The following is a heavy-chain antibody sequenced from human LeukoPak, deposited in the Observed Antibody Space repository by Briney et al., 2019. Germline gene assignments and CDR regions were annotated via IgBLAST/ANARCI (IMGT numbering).Heavy chain of an antibody. D-gene: IGHD2-2*01. CDR3: ARDLRSSTSFYYYYYYYMDV. Sequence: ASVKVSCKASGYTFTSYYMHWVRQAPGQGLEWMGIINPSGGSTSYAQKFQGRVTMTRDMSTSTVYMELSSLRSEDTAVYYCARDLRSSTSFYYYYYYYMDVWGKGTTVTVSS. CDR2: INPSGGST. V-gene: IGHV1-46*01. CDR1: GYTFTSYY. J-gene: IGHJ6*03.